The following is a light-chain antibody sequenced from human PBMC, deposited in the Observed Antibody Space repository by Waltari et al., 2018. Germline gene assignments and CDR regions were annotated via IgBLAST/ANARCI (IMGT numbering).Light chain of an antibody. CDR3: QQTYSTPYT. CDR1: QNITRF. CDR2: VAS. Sequence: DIQMTQSPSSLSASVGDRVTITCRASQNITRFLNWHQQRPGKAPKVLISVASSLQSGVPSRFSGSGSGTDFTLTISSLQPEDFAAYYCQQTYSTPYTFGQGTKLEIK. J-gene: IGKJ2*01. V-gene: IGKV1-39*01.